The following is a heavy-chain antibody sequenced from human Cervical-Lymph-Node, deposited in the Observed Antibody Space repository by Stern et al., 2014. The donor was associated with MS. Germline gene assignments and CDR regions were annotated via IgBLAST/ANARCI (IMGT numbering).Heavy chain of an antibody. J-gene: IGHJ4*02. CDR2: INTYNGNT. CDR3: ARDLYSGYDFLDY. D-gene: IGHD5-12*01. Sequence: VQLVESGAEVKKPGASVKVSCKASGYTFTSYGITWVRQAPGQGLEWMGWINTYNGNTKDVQKFQGRVTMTTDTSTSTAYMELRSLKSDDTAVYYCARDLYSGYDFLDYWGQGTLVTVSS. CDR1: GYTFTSYG. V-gene: IGHV1-18*01.